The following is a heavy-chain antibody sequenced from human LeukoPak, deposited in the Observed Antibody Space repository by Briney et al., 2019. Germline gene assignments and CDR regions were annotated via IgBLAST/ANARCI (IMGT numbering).Heavy chain of an antibody. Sequence: GASVKVSCKASGGTFSSYAINWVRQATGQGLEWMGWMNPNSGNTGYAQKFQGRVTITRNTSISTAYMELSSLRSEDTAVYYCARGKRAAAHNWFDPWGQGTLVTVPS. V-gene: IGHV1-8*03. J-gene: IGHJ5*02. CDR1: GGTFSSYA. CDR2: MNPNSGNT. D-gene: IGHD6-13*01. CDR3: ARGKRAAAHNWFDP.